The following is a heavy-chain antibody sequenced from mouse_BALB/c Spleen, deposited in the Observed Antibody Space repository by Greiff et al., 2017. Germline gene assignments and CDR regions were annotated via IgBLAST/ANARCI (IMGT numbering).Heavy chain of an antibody. J-gene: IGHJ2*01. V-gene: IGHV1S137*01. CDR1: GYTFTDYA. CDR2: ISTYYGDA. CDR3: ARDRTTGFDY. D-gene: IGHD1-1*01. Sequence: VQRVESGAELVRPGVSVKISCKGSGYTFTDYAMHWVKQSHAKSLEWIGVISTYYGDASYNQKFKGKATMTVDKSSSTAYMELARLTSEDSAIYYCARDRTTGFDYWGQGTTLTVSS.